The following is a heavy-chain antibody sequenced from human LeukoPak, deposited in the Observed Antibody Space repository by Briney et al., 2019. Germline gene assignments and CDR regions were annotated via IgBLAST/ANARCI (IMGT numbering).Heavy chain of an antibody. CDR3: ARVAMGYFDY. J-gene: IGHJ4*02. CDR1: GSTVSDNH. V-gene: IGHV3-66*01. CDR2: TYSGGNT. Sequence: GGSLRFSCAVSGSTVSDNHMSWVRQAPGKGLECVSVTYSGGNTYYADSVQGRFTISRDISKNTLYLQMNSLRNEDTAVYYCARVAMGYFDYWGQGALVTVSS. D-gene: IGHD3-16*01.